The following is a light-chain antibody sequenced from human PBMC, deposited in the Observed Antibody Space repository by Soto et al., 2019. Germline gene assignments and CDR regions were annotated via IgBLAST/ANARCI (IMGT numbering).Light chain of an antibody. J-gene: IGLJ1*01. CDR3: SSFTSTKSVYV. Sequence: QSALTQPASVSGSPGQSITISCTGTSSDVGTYYLVSWYQQHPGKVPKVMIYEGTKRPSGVSDRFSGSKSGSTASLTIAGLQTEDDADYYCSSFTSTKSVYVFGTGTKLTVL. V-gene: IGLV2-14*02. CDR1: SSDVGTYYL. CDR2: EGT.